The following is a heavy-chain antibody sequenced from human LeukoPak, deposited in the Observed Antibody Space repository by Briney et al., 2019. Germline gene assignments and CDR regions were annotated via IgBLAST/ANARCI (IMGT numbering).Heavy chain of an antibody. CDR3: ARDPRDGYNSAY. CDR2: ISPNSGGT. J-gene: IGHJ4*02. CDR1: GYNFTNYH. D-gene: IGHD5-24*01. Sequence: GASVKASCKASGYNFTNYHMHWVRQAPGQGLEWMGQISPNSGGTNYAQTFQGRVTMTRDTSISTAYMELSGLRSDDTAVYYCARDPRDGYNSAYWGQGTLVTVSS. V-gene: IGHV1-2*06.